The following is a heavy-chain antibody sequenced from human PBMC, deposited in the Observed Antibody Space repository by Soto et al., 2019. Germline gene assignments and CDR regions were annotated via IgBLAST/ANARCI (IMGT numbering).Heavy chain of an antibody. Sequence: PSETLSLTCTVSGGSISSYYWSWIRQPPGKGLEWIGYIYYSGSTNYNPSLKSRVTISVDTSKNQFSLKLSSVTAADTAVYYCARSDWNLNFDYWGQGTLVTVSS. V-gene: IGHV4-59*01. J-gene: IGHJ4*02. CDR1: GGSISSYY. CDR3: ARSDWNLNFDY. CDR2: IYYSGST. D-gene: IGHD1-1*01.